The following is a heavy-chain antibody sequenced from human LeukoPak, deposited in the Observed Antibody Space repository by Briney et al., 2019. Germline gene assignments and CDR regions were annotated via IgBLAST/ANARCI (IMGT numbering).Heavy chain of an antibody. CDR3: ARDLSPHDTYSSGY. Sequence: GSLRLSCAASGFTFSSYSMNWDRQAPGKGLEWVSSVSSSSSYIYYADSVKGRFTISRDNAKNSLYLQMNSLRAEDTAVYYCARDLSPHDTYSSGYWGQGTLVTVSS. CDR2: VSSSSSYI. V-gene: IGHV3-21*01. J-gene: IGHJ4*02. D-gene: IGHD6-25*01. CDR1: GFTFSSYS.